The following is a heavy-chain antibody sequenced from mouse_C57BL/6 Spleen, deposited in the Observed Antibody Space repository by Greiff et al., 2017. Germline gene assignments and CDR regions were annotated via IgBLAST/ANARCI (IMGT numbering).Heavy chain of an antibody. CDR1: GYSFTDYN. V-gene: IGHV1-39*01. J-gene: IGHJ4*01. D-gene: IGHD2-4*01. CDR2: INPNYGTT. CDR3: ARGYDYDGRGYAMDY. Sequence: EVQLQQSGPELVKPGASVKISCKASGYSFTDYNMNWVKQSNGKSLEWIGVINPNYGTTSYNQKFKGKATVTVDQSSSTAYMQLNSRTSEDSAVYYCARGYDYDGRGYAMDYWGQGTSVTVSS.